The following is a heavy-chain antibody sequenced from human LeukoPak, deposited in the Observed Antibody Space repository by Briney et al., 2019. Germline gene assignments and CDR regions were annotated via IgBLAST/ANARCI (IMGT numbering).Heavy chain of an antibody. Sequence: SETLSLTCTVSGGSISSYYWSWIRQPPGKGLEWIGYISYSGSTNFNPSLKSRVTISVDTSKNQFSLKLSSVTAADTAVYYCARMYSGTSYYFDYWGQGTLVTVSS. J-gene: IGHJ4*02. CDR3: ARMYSGTSYYFDY. V-gene: IGHV4-59*01. D-gene: IGHD1-26*01. CDR1: GGSISSYY. CDR2: ISYSGST.